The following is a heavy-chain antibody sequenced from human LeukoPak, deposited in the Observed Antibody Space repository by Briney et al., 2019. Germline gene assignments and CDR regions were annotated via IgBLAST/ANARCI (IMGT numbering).Heavy chain of an antibody. V-gene: IGHV3-9*01. Sequence: GGSLRLSCAASGFTFDDYAMHWVRQAPGKGLEWVSGISWNSGSIGYADSVKGRYTISRDNAKNSLYLQMNSLRAEDTALYYCAKGTTVTRGWFDPWGQGTLVTVSS. CDR1: GFTFDDYA. CDR3: AKGTTVTRGWFDP. D-gene: IGHD4-17*01. CDR2: ISWNSGSI. J-gene: IGHJ5*02.